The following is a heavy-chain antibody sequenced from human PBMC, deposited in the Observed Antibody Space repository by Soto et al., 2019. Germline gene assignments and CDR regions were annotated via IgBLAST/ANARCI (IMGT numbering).Heavy chain of an antibody. V-gene: IGHV3-23*01. D-gene: IGHD1-26*01. J-gene: IGHJ4*02. CDR2: IYGSGGST. Sequence: EVQLLESGGGLVQPGGSPRLSCSASGFTFSGYAMNWVRQAPGKGLEWVSGIYGSGGSTFYADSVTGRFTISRDNSKNTLYLQMNSLRAEDTAVYYCAKDLKPDSRWEIDYWGQGTLVTVSS. CDR3: AKDLKPDSRWEIDY. CDR1: GFTFSGYA.